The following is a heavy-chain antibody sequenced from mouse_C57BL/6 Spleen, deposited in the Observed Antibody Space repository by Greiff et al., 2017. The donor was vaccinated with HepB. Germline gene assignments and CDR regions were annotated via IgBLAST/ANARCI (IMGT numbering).Heavy chain of an antibody. CDR1: GYTFTEYT. Sequence: QVQLQQSGAELVKPGASVKLSCKASGYTFTEYTIHWVKQRSGQGLEWIGRFYPGSGSIKYNEKFKDKATLTADKSSSTVYMELSRLTSEDSAVYFCARHEDGVYDGYPYAMDYWGQGTSVTVSS. V-gene: IGHV1-62-2*01. D-gene: IGHD2-3*01. J-gene: IGHJ4*01. CDR3: ARHEDGVYDGYPYAMDY. CDR2: FYPGSGSI.